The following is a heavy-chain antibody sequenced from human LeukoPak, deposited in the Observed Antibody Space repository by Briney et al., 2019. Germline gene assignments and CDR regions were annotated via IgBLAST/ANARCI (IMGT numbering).Heavy chain of an antibody. CDR1: GFTFSSYA. V-gene: IGHV3-21*01. CDR2: ISGRSADI. Sequence: GGSLRLSCAASGFTFSSYAMNWVRQAPGKGLEWVSSISGRSADIYYADSVKGRFTISRDNAKNSLYLQMNSLRAEGTAVYYCAELGITMIGGVWGKGTTVTISS. CDR3: AELGITMIGGV. D-gene: IGHD3-10*02. J-gene: IGHJ6*04.